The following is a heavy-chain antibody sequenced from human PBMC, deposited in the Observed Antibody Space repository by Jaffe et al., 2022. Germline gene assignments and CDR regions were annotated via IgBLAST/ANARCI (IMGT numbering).Heavy chain of an antibody. CDR1: GYTFTSYA. Sequence: QVQLVQSGAEVKKPGASVKVSCKASGYTFTSYAMHWVRQAPGQRLEWMGWINAGNGNTKYSQKFQGRVTITRDTSASTAYMELSSLRSEDTAVYYCARDRSLTTIAVAVNPLGYWGQGTLVTVSS. D-gene: IGHD6-19*01. CDR3: ARDRSLTTIAVAVNPLGY. CDR2: INAGNGNT. J-gene: IGHJ4*02. V-gene: IGHV1-3*01.